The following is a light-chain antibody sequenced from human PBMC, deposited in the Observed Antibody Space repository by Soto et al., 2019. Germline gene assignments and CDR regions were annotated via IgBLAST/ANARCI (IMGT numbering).Light chain of an antibody. CDR1: QSLDSTS. CDR2: GAS. J-gene: IGKJ2*01. CDR3: QRSGTSPPYI. V-gene: IGKV3-20*01. Sequence: EVVLTQSPGTLSLSPGERATLSCRASQSLDSTSLAWYQKKPGQSPRLVIYGASRRATGIPDSFSGSGSGTDYMLPIVRLEPEDFAVYYCQRSGTSPPYIFGAGTRLDIK.